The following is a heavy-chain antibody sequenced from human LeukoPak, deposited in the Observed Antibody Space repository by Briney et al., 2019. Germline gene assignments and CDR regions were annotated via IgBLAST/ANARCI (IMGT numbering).Heavy chain of an antibody. V-gene: IGHV1-69*13. J-gene: IGHJ4*02. Sequence: GASVKVSCKASGGTFSSYAISWVRQAPGQGLEWMGGIIPIFGTANYAQKFQGRVTITADESTSTAYMKLISLRSEDTAVYCCARGYCSSTSCYWGWGEYYFDYWGQGTLVTVSS. CDR1: GGTFSSYA. CDR3: ARGYCSSTSCYWGWGEYYFDY. CDR2: IIPIFGTA. D-gene: IGHD2-2*01.